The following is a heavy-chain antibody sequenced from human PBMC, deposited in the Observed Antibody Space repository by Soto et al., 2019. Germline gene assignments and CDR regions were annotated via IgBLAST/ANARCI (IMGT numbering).Heavy chain of an antibody. D-gene: IGHD3-16*01. CDR2: ITGNGVNT. Sequence: EVQLLESGGKLVQSGGSLRLSCAASGFTFDSYAMNWVRQAPGKGLEWVSVITGNGVNTDYADSVEGRFTVSKDNYNDTLYREMSSLRVEDTAIYFCAKGRAFGGAFDDWGQGTLVTVSS. CDR3: AKGRAFGGAFDD. CDR1: GFTFDSYA. V-gene: IGHV3-23*01. J-gene: IGHJ4*02.